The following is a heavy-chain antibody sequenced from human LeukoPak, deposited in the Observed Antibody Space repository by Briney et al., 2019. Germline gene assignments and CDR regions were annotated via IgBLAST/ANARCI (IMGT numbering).Heavy chain of an antibody. V-gene: IGHV3-7*01. J-gene: IGHJ4*02. CDR2: INQDGSGK. Sequence: PGGSLRLSCAASGFTFSSHWMSWVRQAPGKGLEWVANINQDGSGKYYVDSVKGRFTISRDNAKNSLYLQMNSLRAEDTAVYYCARAAYWGQGTLVTVSS. CDR1: GFTFSSHW. CDR3: ARAAY.